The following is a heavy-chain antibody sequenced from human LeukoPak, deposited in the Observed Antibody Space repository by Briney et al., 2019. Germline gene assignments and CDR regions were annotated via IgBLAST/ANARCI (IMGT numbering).Heavy chain of an antibody. CDR3: ARTIREGDAFDI. Sequence: ASVKVSCKASGGTFSSYAISWVRQAPGQGLEWMGRIIPILGIANYAQKFQGRVTITADESTSTAYMELSSLRSEDTAVYYCARTIREGDAFDIWGQGTMVTVSS. CDR1: GGTFSSYA. J-gene: IGHJ3*02. CDR2: IIPILGIA. V-gene: IGHV1-69*04. D-gene: IGHD5-24*01.